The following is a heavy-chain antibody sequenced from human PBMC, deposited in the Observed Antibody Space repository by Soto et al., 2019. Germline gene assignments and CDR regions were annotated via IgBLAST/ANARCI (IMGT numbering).Heavy chain of an antibody. CDR1: GFTFSTYG. CDR2: ISYDAKHK. V-gene: IGHV3-30*18. Sequence: QVQLVESGGGVVQPGRSLRLSCAASGFTFSTYGMHWVRQAPGKGLEWVAVISYDAKHKYNADSLKGRINISRDNSKNAPYLQMNALRAEDTAVYYCAKGAVQDLWSGYYTLFDYWGQGTLVTVSS. CDR3: AKGAVQDLWSGYYTLFDY. J-gene: IGHJ4*02. D-gene: IGHD3-3*01.